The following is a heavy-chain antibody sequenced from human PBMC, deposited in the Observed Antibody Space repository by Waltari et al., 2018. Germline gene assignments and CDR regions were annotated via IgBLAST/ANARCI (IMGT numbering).Heavy chain of an antibody. CDR2: ISGSGKTI. CDR1: GFSVGEHY. J-gene: IGHJ4*02. V-gene: IGHV3-11*04. CDR3: ARDMGSGYSSATFDH. D-gene: IGHD3-3*01. Sequence: QVQLVESGGGLVKPGGSLRLSCAVTGFSVGEHYTTWIRQAPGKGLEWVAYISGSGKTIYYTDSVKGRFTISRDNARNSVSLHMNNLRAEDMAVYYCARDMGSGYSSATFDHWGQGTLVTVSS.